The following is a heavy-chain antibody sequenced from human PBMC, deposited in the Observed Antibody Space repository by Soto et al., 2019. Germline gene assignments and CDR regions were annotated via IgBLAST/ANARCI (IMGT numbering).Heavy chain of an antibody. D-gene: IGHD4-17*01. CDR2: ISAYNGNT. Sequence: EASVKVSCKASGYTFTSYGISWVRQAPGQGLEWMGWISAYNGNTNYAQKLQGRVTMTTDTSTSTAYMELRSLRSDDTAVYYCARDRTVTTGVDGMDVWGQGTTVTVSS. CDR3: ARDRTVTTGVDGMDV. V-gene: IGHV1-18*01. J-gene: IGHJ6*02. CDR1: GYTFTSYG.